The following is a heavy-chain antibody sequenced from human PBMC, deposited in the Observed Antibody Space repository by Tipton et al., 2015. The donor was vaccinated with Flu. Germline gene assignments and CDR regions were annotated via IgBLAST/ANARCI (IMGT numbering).Heavy chain of an antibody. V-gene: IGHV4-38-2*01. D-gene: IGHD3-10*02. CDR3: ARHTGDSVRGVIDY. CDR1: GYSIRSAYY. CDR2: IYHSGTT. J-gene: IGHJ4*02. Sequence: TLSLTCSVSGYSIRSAYYWGWVRRPPGKGLEWIGTIYHSGTTYYKPSLKSRLTISVDTSKNQFSLRLSSVTAADTAVYYCARHTGDSVRGVIDYWGQGTLVTVSS.